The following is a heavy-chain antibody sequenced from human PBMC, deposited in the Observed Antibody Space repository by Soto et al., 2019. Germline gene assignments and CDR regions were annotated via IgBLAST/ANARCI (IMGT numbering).Heavy chain of an antibody. CDR3: ARDVYGSSTNGYYYSGMDV. J-gene: IGHJ6*02. CDR2: IYASGST. V-gene: IGHV4-4*07. Sequence: SETLSLTCTVSDGSISSYYWSWVRQPAGKGLEWIGRIYASGSTDYNPSLTSRVTMSVDTSKNQFSLKLTSVTAADTAVYYCARDVYGSSTNGYYYSGMDVWGQGTTVTVSS. D-gene: IGHD2-2*01. CDR1: DGSISSYY.